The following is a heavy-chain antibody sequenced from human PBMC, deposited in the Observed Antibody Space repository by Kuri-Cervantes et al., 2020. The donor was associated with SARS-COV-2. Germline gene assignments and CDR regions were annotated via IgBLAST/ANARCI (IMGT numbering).Heavy chain of an antibody. CDR2: IKQDGSEK. CDR3: ARGEYCSSTSCYYCYYMDV. J-gene: IGHJ6*03. CDR1: RFSFSSYW. D-gene: IGHD2-2*01. Sequence: GCLRPACPLSRFSFSSYWISWVRQVPGKGLEWVANIKQDGSEKYYVDSVKGRFTISRDNATNSLSLKINCLRAEDTAVYYSARGEYCSSTSCYYCYYMDVWGKGTTVTVSS. V-gene: IGHV3-7*04.